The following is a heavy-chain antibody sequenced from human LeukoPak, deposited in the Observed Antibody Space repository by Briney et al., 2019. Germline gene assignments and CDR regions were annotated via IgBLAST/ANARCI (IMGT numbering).Heavy chain of an antibody. CDR2: INHSGST. D-gene: IGHD3-10*01. CDR3: ARGVRDRGVASDAFDI. CDR1: GGSVSGYD. Sequence: SQSLSLTWAVDGGSVSGYDCSWSSQPPRKGRELSGEINHSGSTNYTPSLIDPVTISICPSKNHFCLRVRSVPPADTAVYYCARGVRDRGVASDAFDIWGQGTMVTVSS. V-gene: IGHV4-34*01. J-gene: IGHJ3*02.